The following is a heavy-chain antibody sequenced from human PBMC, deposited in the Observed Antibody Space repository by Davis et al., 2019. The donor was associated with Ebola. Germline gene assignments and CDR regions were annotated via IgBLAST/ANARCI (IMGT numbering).Heavy chain of an antibody. Sequence: GESLKISCAASGFTFSNYAMSWVRQAPGKGLEWVSGISGSGGSTYYADSVKGRFTISRDKSKNTLYLQMNSLRAEDTAVYYCARDDDWGYCSGGSCSSGVDYWGQGTLVTVSS. J-gene: IGHJ4*02. CDR1: GFTFSNYA. CDR3: ARDDDWGYCSGGSCSSGVDY. CDR2: ISGSGGST. V-gene: IGHV3-23*01. D-gene: IGHD2-15*01.